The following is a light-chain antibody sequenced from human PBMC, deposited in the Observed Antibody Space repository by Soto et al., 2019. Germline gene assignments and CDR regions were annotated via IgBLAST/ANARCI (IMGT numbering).Light chain of an antibody. J-gene: IGLJ3*02. V-gene: IGLV1-44*01. CDR1: NSNIGSNT. Sequence: QPVLTQPPSASGTPGQSVTISCSGSNSNIGSNTVNWYQHLPGTAPKLLIYNTYRRPSGVPDRFSASKSGTSASLAISGLQSEDEADYYCAAWDDSLNNWVFGGGTQLTVL. CDR2: NTY. CDR3: AAWDDSLNNWV.